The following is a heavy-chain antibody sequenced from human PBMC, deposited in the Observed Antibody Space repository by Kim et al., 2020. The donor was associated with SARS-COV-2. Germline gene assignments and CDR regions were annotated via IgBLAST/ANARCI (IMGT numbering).Heavy chain of an antibody. CDR2: IYSSGIT. J-gene: IGHJ3*02. D-gene: IGHD3-10*01. CDR3: VRDLSRSYGDAFDI. CDR1: GDSFSRGGSY. V-gene: IGHV4-31*03. Sequence: SETLSLTCSVSGDSFSRGGSYWSWIRQRPGTGLEWLGYIYSSGITVYKPSLQGRLTISLDTSKNQISLNLTSVTAADAAVYYCVRDLSRSYGDAFDIWGPGKRVTVSS.